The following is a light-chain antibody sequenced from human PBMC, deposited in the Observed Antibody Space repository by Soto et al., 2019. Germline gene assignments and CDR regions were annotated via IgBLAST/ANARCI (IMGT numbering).Light chain of an antibody. CDR3: QQYGSSLIT. V-gene: IGKV3-20*01. CDR1: QSVSSSY. J-gene: IGKJ3*01. CDR2: GAS. Sequence: EIVLTQSPGTLSLSPGERATLSCRASQSVSSSYLAWYQQKPGQAPRLLIYGASSRATGIPDRFSGSGSGTDFTLTISRLEPEDFAVYYYQQYGSSLITFGPGTKVDIK.